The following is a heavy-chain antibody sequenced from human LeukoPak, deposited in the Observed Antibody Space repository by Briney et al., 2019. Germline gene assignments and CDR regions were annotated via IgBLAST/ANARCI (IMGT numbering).Heavy chain of an antibody. CDR1: GGTFSSYA. Sequence: SVTVSCKASGGTFSSYAMSWVRPAPGKGLEGMGGIIAMFGTANYAQKFQGRVKITTDESTSTAYMELSSLRSEDTAVYYCAIARYYDSSGYYFDYWGEGTLVTVSS. V-gene: IGHV1-69*05. CDR3: AIARYYDSSGYYFDY. J-gene: IGHJ4*02. D-gene: IGHD3-22*01. CDR2: IIAMFGTA.